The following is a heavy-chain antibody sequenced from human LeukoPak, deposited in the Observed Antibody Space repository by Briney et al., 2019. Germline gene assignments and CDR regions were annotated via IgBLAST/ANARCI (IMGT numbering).Heavy chain of an antibody. J-gene: IGHJ4*02. D-gene: IGHD3-22*01. CDR1: GGTFSNYA. CDR2: IIPIFDRA. V-gene: IGHV1-69*13. CDR3: ASEEGWDSSGYFSFDY. Sequence: SVKVSCKASGGTFSNYAISWVRQAPGQGLDWMGGIIPIFDRAKYAQKFQGRVTITADESTSTAYMELSSLRSEDTAVYYCASEEGWDSSGYFSFDYWGQGTLVTVSS.